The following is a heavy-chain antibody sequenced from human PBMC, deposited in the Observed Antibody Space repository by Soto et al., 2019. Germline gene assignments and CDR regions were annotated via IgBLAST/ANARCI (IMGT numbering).Heavy chain of an antibody. V-gene: IGHV1-69*02. Sequence: QVQLVQSGAEVKKPGSSVKVSCKASGGTFSSYTISWVRQAPGQGLEWMGRIIPILGIANYAQKFQGRVTITADKSTSTAYMELSSLRSEDTAVYYCARGYCSSTSCYRSTAGLDVFDIWGQGTMVTVSS. D-gene: IGHD2-2*01. CDR1: GGTFSSYT. J-gene: IGHJ3*02. CDR3: ARGYCSSTSCYRSTAGLDVFDI. CDR2: IIPILGIA.